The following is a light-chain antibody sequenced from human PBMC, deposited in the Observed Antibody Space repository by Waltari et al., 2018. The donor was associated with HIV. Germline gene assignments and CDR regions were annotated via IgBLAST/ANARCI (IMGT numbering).Light chain of an antibody. Sequence: QSALTQPASVSGSPGKSITISCTATSSDVGVYNYVSWYQQHPGKAPKLMIYEVSNRPSGISNRFSGSKSGNTASLTISGLQAEDEADYYCTSYTSSGTLYVFGTGTKVTVL. CDR2: EVS. J-gene: IGLJ1*01. CDR1: SSDVGVYNY. V-gene: IGLV2-14*01. CDR3: TSYTSSGTLYV.